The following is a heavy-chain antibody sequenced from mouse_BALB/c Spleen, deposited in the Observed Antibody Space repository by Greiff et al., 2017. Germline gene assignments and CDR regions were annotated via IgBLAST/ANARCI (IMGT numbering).Heavy chain of an antibody. D-gene: IGHD2-4*01. CDR1: GYSFTGYN. CDR3: ARTPSTMIKRYYFDY. V-gene: IGHV1-39*01. CDR2: IDPYYGGT. J-gene: IGHJ2*01. Sequence: LVESGASVKISCKASGYSFTGYNMNWVKQSNGKSLEWIGNIDPYYGGTSYNQKFKGKATLTVDKSSSTAYMQLKSLTSEDSAVYYCARTPSTMIKRYYFDYWGQGTTLTVSS.